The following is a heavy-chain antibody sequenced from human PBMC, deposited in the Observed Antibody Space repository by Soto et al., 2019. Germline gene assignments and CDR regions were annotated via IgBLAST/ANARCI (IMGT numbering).Heavy chain of an antibody. CDR2: INHSGST. V-gene: IGHV4-34*01. Sequence: ASETLSLTCAVYGGSFSGYYWSWIRQPPGKGLEWIGEINHSGSTNYNPSLKSRVTISVDTSKNQFSLKLSSVTAADTAVYYCARGLRYNWNYGEGAPHRYYYYGMDVWGQGTTVTVSS. CDR3: ARGLRYNWNYGEGAPHRYYYYGMDV. CDR1: GGSFSGYY. D-gene: IGHD1-7*01. J-gene: IGHJ6*02.